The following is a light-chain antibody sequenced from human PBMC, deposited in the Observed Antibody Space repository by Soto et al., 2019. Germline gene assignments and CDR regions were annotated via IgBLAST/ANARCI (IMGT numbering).Light chain of an antibody. V-gene: IGLV2-14*03. CDR3: SSFTRGSTPCV. CDR2: EVT. CDR1: SSDIGDYNY. Sequence: QSALTQPASVSGSRGQSITISCTGTSSDIGDYNYVSWYKQYPGKAPILIIFEVTNWPAGISNRFSGSKSGNTASLTISGLQAEDEADYYGSSFTRGSTPCVFGSGTKLPVL. J-gene: IGLJ1*01.